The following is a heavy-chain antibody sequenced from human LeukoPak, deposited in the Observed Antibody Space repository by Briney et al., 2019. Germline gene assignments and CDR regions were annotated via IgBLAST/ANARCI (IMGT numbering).Heavy chain of an antibody. CDR2: LSYDGSNK. CDR1: GFTFSSYG. CDR3: ARDQGAWGYGYNFDY. J-gene: IGHJ4*02. V-gene: IGHV3-30*03. D-gene: IGHD3-16*01. Sequence: GGSLKLSWAASGFTFSSYGMHWFRKAPGKGRDWVAVLSYDGSNKYYADSVKGRFTISRDNSKNTLHLQMISLRAEDTAVYYCARDQGAWGYGYNFDYWGQGTLVTVSS.